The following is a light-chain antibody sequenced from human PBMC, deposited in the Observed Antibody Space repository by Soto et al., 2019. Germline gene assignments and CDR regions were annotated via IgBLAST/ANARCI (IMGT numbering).Light chain of an antibody. CDR2: DAS. Sequence: DIQMTQSPSTLSASVGDRVTITCRASQSLSSWLAWYQQKPGKAPKLLIYDASSLESGVPSRFSGSGSGTDFTLTISSLEPEDFAMYYCQQYSSSPWMFGQGTKVDIK. V-gene: IGKV1-5*01. CDR3: QQYSSSPWM. CDR1: QSLSSW. J-gene: IGKJ1*01.